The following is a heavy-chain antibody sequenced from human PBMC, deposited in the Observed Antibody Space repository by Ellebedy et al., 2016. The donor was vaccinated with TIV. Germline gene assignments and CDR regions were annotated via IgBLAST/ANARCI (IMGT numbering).Heavy chain of an antibody. Sequence: PGGSLRLSCAASGFTFDDYAMHWVRQAPGKGLEWVSGISWNSGSIGYADSVKGRFTISRDNAKNSLYLQMNSLRAEDTALYYCAKDSGLSLPGKWFDPWGQGTLVTVSS. V-gene: IGHV3-9*01. CDR3: AKDSGLSLPGKWFDP. CDR2: ISWNSGSI. J-gene: IGHJ5*02. CDR1: GFTFDDYA.